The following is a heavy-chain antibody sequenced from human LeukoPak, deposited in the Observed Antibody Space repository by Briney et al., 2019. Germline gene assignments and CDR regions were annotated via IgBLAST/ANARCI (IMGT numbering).Heavy chain of an antibody. Sequence: ASVKVSCKASGYTFNGYYLNWVRQAPGQGLEWMGWINPKSGDTNYAQKFQGRVTLTRDTSTSPAYMALSRVTSDDTAVYYCAREGWEPIRAAFDIWGQGTMVTVSS. V-gene: IGHV1-2*02. CDR1: GYTFNGYY. J-gene: IGHJ3*02. CDR2: INPKSGDT. CDR3: AREGWEPIRAAFDI. D-gene: IGHD1-26*01.